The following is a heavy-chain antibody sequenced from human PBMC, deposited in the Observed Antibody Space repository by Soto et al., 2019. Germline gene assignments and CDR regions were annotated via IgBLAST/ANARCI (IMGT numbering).Heavy chain of an antibody. CDR2: IISSSSCR. Sequence: TGGSLRLSCAASGFTFSDSYMSWIRQAPGKGLEGVSYIISSSSCRNYAYSVKGRFTNTRDNAKNSLYLQMNSLRAEDTAVYYWARDQAGNTIFGALDVWGQGTTVTVSS. V-gene: IGHV3-11*06. J-gene: IGHJ6*02. D-gene: IGHD3-3*01. CDR3: ARDQAGNTIFGALDV. CDR1: GFTFSDSY.